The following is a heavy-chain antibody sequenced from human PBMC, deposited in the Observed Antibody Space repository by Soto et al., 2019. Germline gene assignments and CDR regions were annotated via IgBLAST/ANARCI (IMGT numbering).Heavy chain of an antibody. V-gene: IGHV3-21*01. CDR1: GFTFSSYS. Sequence: EVQLVESGGGLVKPGGSLGLSCAASGFTFSSYSMNWVRQAPGKGLEWVSSISSSSSYIYYADSVKGRFTISRDNAKNSLYLQMNSLRAEDTAVYYCARKISGYSSSFDYWGQGTLVTVSS. CDR3: ARKISGYSSSFDY. J-gene: IGHJ4*02. D-gene: IGHD6-13*01. CDR2: ISSSSSYI.